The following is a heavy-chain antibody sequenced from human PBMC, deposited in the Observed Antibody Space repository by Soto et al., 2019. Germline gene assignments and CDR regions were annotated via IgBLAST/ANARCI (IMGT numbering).Heavy chain of an antibody. Sequence: SETLSLTCTVSGVPVNSGNYYWSWIRQTPGKGLEWIGYIYQSGSTRYNPSLKSRVTISLDTSKNQFSLKMSSVTAADTAVYYCASGTIYHSNGMAVWGQGKMVTIS. J-gene: IGHJ6*02. D-gene: IGHD2-2*01. CDR1: GVPVNSGNYY. V-gene: IGHV4-61*01. CDR2: IYQSGST. CDR3: ASGTIYHSNGMAV.